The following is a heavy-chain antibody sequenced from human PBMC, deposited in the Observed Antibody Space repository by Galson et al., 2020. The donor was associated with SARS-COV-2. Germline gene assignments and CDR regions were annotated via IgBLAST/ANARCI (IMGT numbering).Heavy chain of an antibody. J-gene: IGHJ6*02. V-gene: IGHV3-15*04. CDR1: GFTFNNAW. CDR3: SNVHDYNMKYYYYGADV. D-gene: IGHD4-4*01. Sequence: GGSLRLSCAASGFTFNNAWMNWVRQAPGKGLEWVGRIESKTDGGATNYAAPVKGRFTISRDDSKNTLYLQMNSLKTEDTAVYYCSNVHDYNMKYYYYGADVWGQGTTVTVSS. CDR2: IESKTDGGAT.